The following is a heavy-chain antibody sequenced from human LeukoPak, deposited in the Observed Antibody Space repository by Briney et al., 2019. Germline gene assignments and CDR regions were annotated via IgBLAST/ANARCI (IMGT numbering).Heavy chain of an antibody. CDR3: ARRGYNCSSTSCYSSGAFDI. J-gene: IGHJ3*02. D-gene: IGHD2-2*01. Sequence: GESLKIPCKGSGYSFTSYWISWVRQMPGKGLEWMGRIDPSDSYTNYSPSFQGHVTISADKSISTAYLQWSSLKASDTAMYYCARRGYNCSSTSCYSSGAFDIWGQGTMVTVSS. V-gene: IGHV5-10-1*01. CDR1: GYSFTSYW. CDR2: IDPSDSYT.